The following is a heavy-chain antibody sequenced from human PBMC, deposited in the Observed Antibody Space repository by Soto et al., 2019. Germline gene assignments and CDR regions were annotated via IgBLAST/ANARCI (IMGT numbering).Heavy chain of an antibody. V-gene: IGHV1-2*02. D-gene: IGHD2-21*02. CDR1: GYTFTGYY. J-gene: IGHJ4*02. CDR2: INPNSGGT. Sequence: QVQLVQSGAEVKKPGASVKVSCKASGYTFTGYYMHWVRQAPGQGLEWMGWINPNSGGTNYAQRFQGRVTMTRDTSIRSAYMALGRLRSDDTAVYYCARAAYCGGDCPIDYWGQGTLVTVSS. CDR3: ARAAYCGGDCPIDY.